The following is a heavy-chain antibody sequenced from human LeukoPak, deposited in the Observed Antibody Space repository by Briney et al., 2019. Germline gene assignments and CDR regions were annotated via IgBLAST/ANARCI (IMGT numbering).Heavy chain of an antibody. CDR3: AKSGRISVAGTAGGRTN. V-gene: IGHV3-23*01. D-gene: IGHD6-19*01. Sequence: GGSLRLSCAASGFTFNTFAMSWVRQAPGKGLEWVSGISGSGGSTYYADSVSGRFTISRDNSKNTVYLRMDSLRADDTAVYYCAKSGRISVAGTAGGRTNWGQGTLVTVSS. J-gene: IGHJ4*02. CDR1: GFTFNTFA. CDR2: ISGSGGST.